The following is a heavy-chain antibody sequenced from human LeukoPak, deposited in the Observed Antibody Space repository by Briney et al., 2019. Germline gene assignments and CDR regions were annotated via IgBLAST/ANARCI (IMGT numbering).Heavy chain of an antibody. D-gene: IGHD3-3*01. V-gene: IGHV4-34*01. CDR3: ARVATYYDFWSGYRDRYYYMDV. CDR1: GGSFSGYY. CDR2: INHSGST. Sequence: SETLSLTCAVYGGSFSGYYWSWIRQPPGKGLEWIGEINHSGSTNYNPSLKSRVTISVDTSKNQFSLKLSSVTAAETAVYYCARVATYYDFWSGYRDRYYYMDVWGKGTTVTVSS. J-gene: IGHJ6*03.